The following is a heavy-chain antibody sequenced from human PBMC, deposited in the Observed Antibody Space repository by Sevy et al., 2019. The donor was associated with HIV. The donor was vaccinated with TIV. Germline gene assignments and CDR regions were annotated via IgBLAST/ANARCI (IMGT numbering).Heavy chain of an antibody. CDR1: GFTFSSYA. J-gene: IGHJ6*02. V-gene: IGHV3-23*01. Sequence: GGSLRLSCAASGFTFSSYAMSWVRQAPGKGLEWVSAISGSGGSIYYADSVKGRFTISRDNAKNSLYLQMNSLRAEDTAVYYCARDHSYYDILTGYPGYYYGMDVWGQGTTVTVSS. D-gene: IGHD3-9*01. CDR2: ISGSGGSI. CDR3: ARDHSYYDILTGYPGYYYGMDV.